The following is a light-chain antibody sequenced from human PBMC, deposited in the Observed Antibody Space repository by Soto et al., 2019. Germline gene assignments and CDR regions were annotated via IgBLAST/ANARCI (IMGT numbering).Light chain of an antibody. Sequence: EIVLTQSPGTLSLSPGERATLSCRASQSVRSNYLAWYQQKPGQAPRLLISGASSRATGIPDRFSGSGSGTAFTLTISRLEPEDFAVYYWQHYGSSAYTFGQGTTLEIK. CDR3: QHYGSSAYT. V-gene: IGKV3-20*01. J-gene: IGKJ2*01. CDR1: QSVRSNY. CDR2: GAS.